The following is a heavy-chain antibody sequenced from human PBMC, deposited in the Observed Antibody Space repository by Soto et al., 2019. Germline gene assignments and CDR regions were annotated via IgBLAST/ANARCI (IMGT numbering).Heavy chain of an antibody. CDR1: GGTFSSYT. CDR2: IIPILGIA. J-gene: IGHJ3*02. CDR3: ARLSPDGAFDI. V-gene: IGHV1-69*02. Sequence: QVQLVQSGAEVKKPGSSVKVSCKASGGTFSSYTISWVRQAPGQGLEWMGRIIPILGIANYAQKFQGRVTITADKSTSTGSMELSSLRSEDTAVYYWARLSPDGAFDIWGQGTMVTVSS.